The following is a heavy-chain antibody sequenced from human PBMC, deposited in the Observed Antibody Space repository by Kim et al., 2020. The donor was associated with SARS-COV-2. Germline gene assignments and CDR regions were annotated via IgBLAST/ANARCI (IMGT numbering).Heavy chain of an antibody. D-gene: IGHD6-19*01. V-gene: IGHV4-34*01. CDR3: ARTGRYNSGWAVDY. J-gene: IGHJ4*02. CDR2: INHSGST. CDR1: GGSFSGYY. Sequence: SETLSLTCAVYGGSFSGYYWTWIRQTPGKGLEWIGEINHSGSTNYNPSLKSRVTISVDTSKNQFSLTLRSLTAADTALFYCARTGRYNSGWAVDYWGQGALVTVSS.